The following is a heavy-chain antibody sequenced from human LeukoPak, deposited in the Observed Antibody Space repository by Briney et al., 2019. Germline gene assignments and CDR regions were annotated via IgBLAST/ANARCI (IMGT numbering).Heavy chain of an antibody. Sequence: SETLSLTCTVSGGSISSYYWSWIRQPAGKGLEWIGRIYTSGSTNYNPSLKSRVTMSVDTSENQFSLKLSSVTAADTAVYYCARDSHYYGSGSYGYYGMDVWGQGTTVTVSS. V-gene: IGHV4-4*07. CDR1: GGSISSYY. CDR2: IYTSGST. D-gene: IGHD3-10*01. CDR3: ARDSHYYGSGSYGYYGMDV. J-gene: IGHJ6*02.